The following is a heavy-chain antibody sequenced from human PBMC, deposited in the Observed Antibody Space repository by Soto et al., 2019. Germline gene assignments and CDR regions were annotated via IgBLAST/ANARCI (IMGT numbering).Heavy chain of an antibody. J-gene: IGHJ4*02. Sequence: RGESLKISCKGSGYSFTSYWIGWVRQMPGKGLEWMGIIYPGDSDTRYSPSFQGQVTISADKSISTAYLQWSSLKASDTAMYYCASEEGHYDSSGYYQNSYFDYWGQGTLVTVSS. CDR3: ASEEGHYDSSGYYQNSYFDY. D-gene: IGHD3-22*01. V-gene: IGHV5-51*01. CDR1: GYSFTSYW. CDR2: IYPGDSDT.